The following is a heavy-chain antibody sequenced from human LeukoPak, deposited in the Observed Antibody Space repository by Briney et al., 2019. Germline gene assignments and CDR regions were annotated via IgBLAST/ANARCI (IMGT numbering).Heavy chain of an antibody. CDR1: GFTFSNYW. CDR2: IKGDGRYK. J-gene: IGHJ4*02. CDR3: ATSADSSGND. V-gene: IGHV3-7*03. Sequence: HPGGSLRLSCAASGFTFSNYWVSWVRQAPGKGLEWVANIKGDGRYKYYVDSVKGRFTISRDNAKSSVYLQMNTLRAEDTAVYYCATSADSSGNDWGQGTLVTVSS. D-gene: IGHD3-22*01.